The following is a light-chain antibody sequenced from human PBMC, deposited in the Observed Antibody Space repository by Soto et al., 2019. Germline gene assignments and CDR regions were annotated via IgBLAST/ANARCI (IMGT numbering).Light chain of an antibody. CDR1: QSISDY. CDR3: QQSYSSPVT. V-gene: IGKV1-39*01. J-gene: IGKJ3*01. CDR2: GAY. Sequence: DIQMTQSPSSLSASVGDRVAITCRATQSISDYLNCYQQKPGRALKLLIYGAYNLQSGVPSRFSGSGSGTDFTLTISSVQPEDFGNYYCQQSYSSPVTFGPGTKVDVK.